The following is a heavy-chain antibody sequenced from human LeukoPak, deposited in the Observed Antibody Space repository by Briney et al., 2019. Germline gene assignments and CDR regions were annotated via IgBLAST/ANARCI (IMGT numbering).Heavy chain of an antibody. V-gene: IGHV1-69*13. CDR2: IIPIFGIP. J-gene: IGHJ6*03. D-gene: IGHD3-10*01. CDR1: EDTFSTHG. CDR3: ARTYYYGSGTYWYDYYYMDV. Sequence: SVKVSCKTSEDTFSTHGISWVRQAPGQGLEWMGGIIPIFGIPNYAQSFQGRLTMTSDESTSTIYMELRSLRFEDTAVYYCARTYYYGSGTYWYDYYYMDVWGKGTTVTVSS.